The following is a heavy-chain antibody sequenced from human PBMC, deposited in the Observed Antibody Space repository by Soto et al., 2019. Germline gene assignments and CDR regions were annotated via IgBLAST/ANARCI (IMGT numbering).Heavy chain of an antibody. J-gene: IGHJ6*02. Sequence: SETLSLTCSVSGGSIRTLDYSWNWIRQPPGKAPESIGYVYENGNAYPEPSLKSRVTISIDVAKNQFSLKMTSITAADAGLYYCAGRPHNYYGLDLWGQGITVTVSS. CDR3: AGRPHNYYGLDL. V-gene: IGHV4-30-2*01. D-gene: IGHD3-10*01. CDR2: VYENGNA. CDR1: GGSIRTLDYS.